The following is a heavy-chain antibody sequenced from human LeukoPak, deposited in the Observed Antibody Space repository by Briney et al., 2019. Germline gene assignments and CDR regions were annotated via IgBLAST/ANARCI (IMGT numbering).Heavy chain of an antibody. Sequence: GGSLRLSCAASGFTFSSYEMNRVRQAPGKGLEWVSYISSSGSTIYYADSVKGRFTISRDNAKNSLYLQMSSLRAEDTAVYYCARVGTWIQLWLDYWGQGTLVTVSS. CDR3: ARVGTWIQLWLDY. CDR2: ISSSGSTI. D-gene: IGHD5-18*01. CDR1: GFTFSSYE. V-gene: IGHV3-48*03. J-gene: IGHJ4*02.